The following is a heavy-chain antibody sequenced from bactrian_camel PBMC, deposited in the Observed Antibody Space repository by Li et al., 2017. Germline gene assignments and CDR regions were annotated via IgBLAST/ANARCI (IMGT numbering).Heavy chain of an antibody. CDR1: GDVDSIGY. CDR3: AADFGVCRFDTRYNY. Sequence: VQLVESGGGSVQAGGPLKLSCVVSGDVDSIGYVAWFRQAPGKEREGVALIYRYGDLTIYADSVKGRFTISKDNAKNTLYLQMNLLKPDDTAMYFCAADFGVCRFDTRYNYRGQGTQVTVS. CDR2: IYRYGDLT. J-gene: IGHJ4*01. V-gene: IGHV3-2*01. D-gene: IGHD1*01.